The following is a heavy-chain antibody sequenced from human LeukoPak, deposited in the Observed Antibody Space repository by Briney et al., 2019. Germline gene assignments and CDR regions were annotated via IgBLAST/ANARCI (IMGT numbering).Heavy chain of an antibody. V-gene: IGHV3-23*01. J-gene: IGHJ4*02. Sequence: PGGSLRLSCAASGFTFSSYAMSWVRQAPGKGLERVSAISGSGGSTYYADSVKGRFTISRDNSKNTLYLQMNSLRAEDTAVYYCAKEACSSTSCDPFFDYWGQGTLVTVSS. CDR2: ISGSGGST. CDR1: GFTFSSYA. D-gene: IGHD2-2*01. CDR3: AKEACSSTSCDPFFDY.